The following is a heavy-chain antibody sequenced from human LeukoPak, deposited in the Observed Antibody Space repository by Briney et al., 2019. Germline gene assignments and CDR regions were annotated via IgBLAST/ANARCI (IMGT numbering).Heavy chain of an antibody. CDR3: VGVPTSDYFDC. V-gene: IGHV4-39*07. CDR2: INYSGST. Sequence: PSETLSLTCTVSGGSIIISNDYWGWIRQPPGKGLEWIGIINYSGSTYYNPSLKSRVTISVDTSKNHFSLKLSSVTAADTAVYYCVGVPTSDYFDCWGQGTLVTVSS. J-gene: IGHJ4*02. CDR1: GGSIIISNDY.